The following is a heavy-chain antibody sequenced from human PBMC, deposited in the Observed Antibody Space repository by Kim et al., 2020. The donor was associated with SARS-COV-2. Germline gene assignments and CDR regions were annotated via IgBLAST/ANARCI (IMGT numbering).Heavy chain of an antibody. CDR1: GFTFSSYA. CDR2: ISGSGGST. V-gene: IGHV3-23*01. CDR3: AKVGVWFGEETIYYYYYGMDV. D-gene: IGHD3-10*01. Sequence: GGSLRLSCAASGFTFSSYAMSWVRQAPGKGLEWVSAISGSGGSTYYADSVKGRFTISRDNSKNTLYLQMNSLRAEDTAVYYCAKVGVWFGEETIYYYYYGMDVWGQGTTVTVSS. J-gene: IGHJ6*02.